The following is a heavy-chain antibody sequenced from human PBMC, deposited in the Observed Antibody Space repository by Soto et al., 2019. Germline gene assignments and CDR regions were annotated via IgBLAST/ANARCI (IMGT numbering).Heavy chain of an antibody. CDR1: GFTFSGSA. V-gene: IGHV3-73*02. Sequence: EVQLVESGGGLVQPGGSLKLSCAASGFTFSGSAMHWVRQASGKGLEWVGRIRSKANSYATAYAASVKGRFTIYRDDSKNTAYLQMNSLKTEDTAVYYCTRRGATHGWGQGTLVTVSS. CDR3: TRRGATHG. J-gene: IGHJ4*02. D-gene: IGHD1-26*01. CDR2: IRSKANSYAT.